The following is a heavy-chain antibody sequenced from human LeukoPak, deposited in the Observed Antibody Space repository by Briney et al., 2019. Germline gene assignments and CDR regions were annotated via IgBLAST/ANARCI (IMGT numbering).Heavy chain of an antibody. D-gene: IGHD5-24*01. V-gene: IGHV3-23*01. CDR2: ISASGGST. CDR3: AKDWERVGYSLYFDY. Sequence: TGGSLRLSCAASGFTFSSSAMSWVRQVPGKGLEWVSGISASGGSTSYADSVRGRFTISRDNSKNTLYLQMNSLRAEDTAVYYCAKDWERVGYSLYFDYWGQGTLVTVSS. CDR1: GFTFSSSA. J-gene: IGHJ4*02.